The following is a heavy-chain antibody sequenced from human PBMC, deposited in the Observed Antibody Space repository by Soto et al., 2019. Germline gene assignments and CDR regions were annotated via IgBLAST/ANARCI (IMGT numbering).Heavy chain of an antibody. J-gene: IGHJ4*01. V-gene: IGHV3-48*02. D-gene: IGHD6-19*01. CDR3: ARSVEGHFDF. Sequence: EVQLVESGGGLVQPGGSLGLSCSANRFTFRVYSLNWVRQAPGKGLEWVSYITSDERTIHYADSVKGRFTISRDNAKNSVYLQMTSLRDDDTAVYYCARSVEGHFDFWGQGILVTVSS. CDR1: RFTFRVYS. CDR2: ITSDERTI.